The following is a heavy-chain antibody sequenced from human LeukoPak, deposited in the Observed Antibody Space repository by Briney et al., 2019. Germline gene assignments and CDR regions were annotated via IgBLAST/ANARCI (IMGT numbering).Heavy chain of an antibody. CDR1: GFTFSSYA. CDR3: AKDPPCSRDRACFDY. D-gene: IGHD5-24*01. V-gene: IGHV3-30-3*01. CDR2: ISYDGSNK. J-gene: IGHJ4*02. Sequence: GGSLRLSCAASGFTFSSYAMHWVRQAPGKGLEWVAVISYDGSNKYYADSVKGRFTISRDNSKNTLYLQMNSLRAEDTAVYYCAKDPPCSRDRACFDYWGQGTLVTVSS.